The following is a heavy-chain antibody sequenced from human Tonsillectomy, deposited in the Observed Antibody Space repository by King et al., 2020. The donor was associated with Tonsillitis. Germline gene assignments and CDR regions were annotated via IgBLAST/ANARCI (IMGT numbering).Heavy chain of an antibody. CDR3: AITYYDFWSGYYGDY. D-gene: IGHD3-3*01. Sequence: QLQESGPGLVKPSQNLSLTCTVSGGSISSGSYYWSWIRQPAGKGLEWIGRIYTSGSTNYNPSLKSRVTMSVDTSKNQFSLKLSSVTAADTAVYYCAITYYDFWSGYYGDYWGQGTLVTVSS. CDR1: GGSISSGSYY. J-gene: IGHJ4*02. V-gene: IGHV4-61*02. CDR2: IYTSGST.